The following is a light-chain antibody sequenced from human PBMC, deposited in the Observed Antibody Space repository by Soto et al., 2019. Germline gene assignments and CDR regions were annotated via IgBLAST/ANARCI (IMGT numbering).Light chain of an antibody. J-gene: IGLJ3*02. CDR1: TGHSHYA. CDR3: QTWGTGIKWV. Sequence: QLVLTQSPSASASLGASVKLTCTLSTGHSHYAVAWHQQQAEKGPRFLMKLNNDGSHYRGDGIPDRFSGSSSGTERYLTISSLQSDDEADYFCQTWGTGIKWVFGAGTKLTVL. CDR2: LNNDGSH. V-gene: IGLV4-69*01.